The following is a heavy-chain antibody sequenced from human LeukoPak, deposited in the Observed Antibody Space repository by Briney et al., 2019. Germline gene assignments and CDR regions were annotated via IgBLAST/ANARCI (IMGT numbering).Heavy chain of an antibody. Sequence: GGSLRLSCAASGFTFSDAWMNWVRQAPGKGLEWVGRIKSKTDGGTSDYAAPVKGRFTISRDNSKNTLYVQMNSLKTEDTAVYYCMRGPPWGYWGQGTLVTVSS. CDR1: GFTFSDAW. V-gene: IGHV3-15*01. D-gene: IGHD7-27*01. CDR3: MRGPPWGY. CDR2: IKSKTDGGTS. J-gene: IGHJ4*02.